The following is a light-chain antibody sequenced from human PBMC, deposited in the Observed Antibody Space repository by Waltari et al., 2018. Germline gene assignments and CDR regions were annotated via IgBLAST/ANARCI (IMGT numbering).Light chain of an antibody. J-gene: IGLJ2*01. V-gene: IGLV2-11*01. CDR1: TSDFGYYTF. CDR3: CSYAGRYNLV. Sequence: QSALTQPRSVSGSPGQSVTISCTGTTSDFGYYTFVSWYQQHPGKAPKLMIYDVTKRPSGVPDRFSGSKSGNTASLTISGLQAEDEADYYCCSYAGRYNLVFGGGTMLTVL. CDR2: DVT.